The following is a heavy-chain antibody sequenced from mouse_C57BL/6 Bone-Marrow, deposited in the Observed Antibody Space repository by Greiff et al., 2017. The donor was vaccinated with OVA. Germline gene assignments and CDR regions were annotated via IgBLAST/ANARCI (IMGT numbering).Heavy chain of an antibody. J-gene: IGHJ1*03. CDR1: GFSLSTFGMG. V-gene: IGHV8-8*01. Sequence: QVTLKVSGPGILQPSQTLSLTCSFSGFSLSTFGMGVGWIRQPSGKGLEWLAPIWWDDDKYYNPALKRRLTISKDTSKNQGFLKIANVDTSDTATYYCARKRGNWYFDVWGTGTTVTVSS. CDR2: IWWDDDK. CDR3: ARKRGNWYFDV.